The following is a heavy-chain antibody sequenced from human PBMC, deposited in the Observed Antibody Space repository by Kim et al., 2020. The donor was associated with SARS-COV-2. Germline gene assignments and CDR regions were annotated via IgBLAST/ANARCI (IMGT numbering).Heavy chain of an antibody. CDR2: IYYSGST. CDR3: ASSDGDYFSFDY. CDR1: GGSISSSSYY. J-gene: IGHJ4*02. Sequence: SETLSLTCTVSGGSISSSSYYWGWIRQPPGKGLEWIGSIYYSGSTYYNPSLKSRVTISVDTSKNQFSLKLSSVTAADTAVYYCASSDGDYFSFDYWGQGTLVTVSS. D-gene: IGHD4-17*01. V-gene: IGHV4-39*01.